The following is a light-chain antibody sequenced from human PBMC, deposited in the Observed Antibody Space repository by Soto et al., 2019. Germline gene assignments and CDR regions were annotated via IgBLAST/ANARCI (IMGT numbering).Light chain of an antibody. V-gene: IGKV1-5*03. CDR2: KAS. Sequence: IQMTQSPSTLSASVGDRVTITCRASQSISTLLAWYQQKPGKAPKLLIYKASSLESGVPSRFSGSGSGTQFTLTISSLQPDDFATYYCQQYNNYPPYTFGQGTKLEIK. CDR1: QSISTL. CDR3: QQYNNYPPYT. J-gene: IGKJ2*01.